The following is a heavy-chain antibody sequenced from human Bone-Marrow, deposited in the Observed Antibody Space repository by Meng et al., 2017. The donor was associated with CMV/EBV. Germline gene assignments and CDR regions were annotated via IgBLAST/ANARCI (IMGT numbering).Heavy chain of an antibody. CDR2: IYYSGST. J-gene: IGHJ4*02. V-gene: IGHV4-59*01. CDR3: ARHRLEGFDY. Sequence: GSLRLSCTVSGGSISSYYWSWIRQPPGKGLEWIGYIYYSGSTNYNPSLKSRVTISVDTSKNQFSLKLSSVTAADTAVYYCARHRLEGFDYWGQGTLVTVSS. CDR1: GGSISSYY.